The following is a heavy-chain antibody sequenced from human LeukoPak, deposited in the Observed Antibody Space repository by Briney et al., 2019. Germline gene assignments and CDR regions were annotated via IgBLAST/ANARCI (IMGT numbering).Heavy chain of an antibody. D-gene: IGHD6-13*01. CDR3: ASGGGYSSGWYGY. CDR1: GFTFSNYL. J-gene: IGHJ4*02. V-gene: IGHV3-23*01. Sequence: GGSLRLSCAASGFTFSNYLMSWVRQAPGKGPEWVSAISDSGGSTYYADSVKGRFTISRDNAKKSLYLQMDSLRADDTAVYYCASGGGYSSGWYGYWGQGTLVTVSS. CDR2: ISDSGGST.